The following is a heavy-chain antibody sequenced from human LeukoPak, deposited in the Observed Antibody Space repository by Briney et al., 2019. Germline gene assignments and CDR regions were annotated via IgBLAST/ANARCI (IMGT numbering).Heavy chain of an antibody. CDR1: GFTFSSYA. CDR3: AKEYSSSGAFDI. Sequence: PGGSLRLSCAAPGFTFSSYAMSWVRQAPGKGLEWVSAISGSGGSTYYADSVKGRFTISRDNSKNTLYLQMNSLRAEDAAVYYCAKEYSSSGAFDIWGQGTMVTVSS. CDR2: ISGSGGST. D-gene: IGHD6-6*01. J-gene: IGHJ3*02. V-gene: IGHV3-23*01.